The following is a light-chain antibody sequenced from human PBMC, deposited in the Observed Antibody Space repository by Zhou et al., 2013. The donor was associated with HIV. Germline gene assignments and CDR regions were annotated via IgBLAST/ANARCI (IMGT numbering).Light chain of an antibody. CDR1: QSVSSN. CDR3: QQRSNWLT. Sequence: VVMTQSPATLSLSPGERATLSCWASQSVSSNLAWYQQKPGQAPRLLMYGASSRATGIPARFSGSGSGTDFTLTISSLEPEDFAVYYCQQRSNWLTFGQGTRLEIK. CDR2: GAS. J-gene: IGKJ5*01. V-gene: IGKV3-11*01.